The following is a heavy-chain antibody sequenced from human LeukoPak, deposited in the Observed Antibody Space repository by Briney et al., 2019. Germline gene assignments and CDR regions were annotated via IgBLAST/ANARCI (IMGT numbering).Heavy chain of an antibody. V-gene: IGHV4-4*07. D-gene: IGHD6-13*01. CDR1: GGSISSYY. Sequence: SETLSLTCTVSGGSISSYYWSWIRQPAGKGLEWIGRIYTSGSTNYNPSLKSRVTMSVDTSKNQFSLKLSSVTAADTAVYYCARTPTGYSSSWFFDYWGQGTLVTVSS. J-gene: IGHJ4*02. CDR3: ARTPTGYSSSWFFDY. CDR2: IYTSGST.